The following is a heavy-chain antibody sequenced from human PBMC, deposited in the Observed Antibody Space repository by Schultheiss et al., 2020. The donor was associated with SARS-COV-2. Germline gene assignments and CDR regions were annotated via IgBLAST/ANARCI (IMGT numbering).Heavy chain of an antibody. V-gene: IGHV4-59*08. CDR2: IYYSGST. D-gene: IGHD4-11*01. Sequence: SETLSLTCGVYGESLATYFWTWIRQPPGKGLEWIGYIYYSGSTYYNPSLKSRVTISVDTSKNQFSLKLSSVTAADTAVYYCARTTVTTNWFDPWGQGTLVTVSS. J-gene: IGHJ5*02. CDR3: ARTTVTTNWFDP. CDR1: GESLATYF.